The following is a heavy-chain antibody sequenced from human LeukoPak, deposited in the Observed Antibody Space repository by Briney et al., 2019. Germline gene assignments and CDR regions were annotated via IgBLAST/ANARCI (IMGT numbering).Heavy chain of an antibody. J-gene: IGHJ1*01. D-gene: IGHD3-22*01. V-gene: IGHV4-39*01. Sequence: SETLSLTCSVSADSISRSDSYWDWIRQPPGKGLEWIGTIYYSGRTYYSPSLNSRVTMSVDTSSNQFSLNLRSVTAADTAVYYCARRRYYDGSGYLEWGQGTLLSVSS. CDR3: ARRRYYDGSGYLE. CDR1: ADSISRSDSY. CDR2: IYYSGRT.